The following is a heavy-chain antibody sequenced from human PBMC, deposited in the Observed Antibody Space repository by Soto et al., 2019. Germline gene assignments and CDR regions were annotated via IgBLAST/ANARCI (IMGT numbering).Heavy chain of an antibody. V-gene: IGHV1-2*04. D-gene: IGHD1-26*01. CDR3: ARSGVGAINPASGTDY. Sequence: ASVKVSCKASGYTFTGYYMHWVRQAPGQGLEWMGWINPNSGGTNYAQKFQGWVTMTRDTSISTAYLQWSGLKTSDTAMYYCARSGVGAINPASGTDYWGQGTLVTVSS. CDR2: INPNSGGT. J-gene: IGHJ4*02. CDR1: GYTFTGYY.